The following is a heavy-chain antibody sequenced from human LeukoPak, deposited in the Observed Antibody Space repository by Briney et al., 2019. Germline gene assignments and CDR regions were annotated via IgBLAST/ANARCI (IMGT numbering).Heavy chain of an antibody. CDR1: GGTFSDNY. Sequence: GGSLRLSCAASGGTFSDNYMTWIRQPPGKGLEWLAHISGSGNTIYYADSVKGRFTISRDNAKNSVYLQMSSMSDGDTGVYYCARGSSNYIWGNPPVYWGQGTVVTVSS. J-gene: IGHJ4*02. CDR3: ARGSSNYIWGNPPVY. V-gene: IGHV3-11*04. D-gene: IGHD3-16*01. CDR2: ISGSGNTI.